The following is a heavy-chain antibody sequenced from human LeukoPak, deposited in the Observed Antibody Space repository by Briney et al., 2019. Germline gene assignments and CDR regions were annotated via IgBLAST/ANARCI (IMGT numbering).Heavy chain of an antibody. Sequence: PGGSLRLSCVASGFPFSSYWMTWVRQAPGKGLEWVANIKQDGSKKSYVDFVKGRFTISRDNAKNSLYLQMNSLRAEDTAIYYCARDWSYSFDYWGQGSLVTVSS. D-gene: IGHD4-11*01. J-gene: IGHJ4*02. CDR1: GFPFSSYW. CDR3: ARDWSYSFDY. CDR2: IKQDGSKK. V-gene: IGHV3-7*01.